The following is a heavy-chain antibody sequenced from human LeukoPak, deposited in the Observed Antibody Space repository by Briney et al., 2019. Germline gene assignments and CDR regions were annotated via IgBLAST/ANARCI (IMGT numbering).Heavy chain of an antibody. J-gene: IGHJ4*02. D-gene: IGHD4-11*01. Sequence: ASVKVSCKASGYTFTGYGISWVRQAPGQGLEWMGWISADSGNTNYAQRLQGRVTMTTDTSTTTAYMELRSLRSDDTAVYYCARGLLLVDWGDDYSNLFDYWGEGTLFTVSS. CDR1: GYTFTGYG. CDR3: ARGLLLVDWGDDYSNLFDY. V-gene: IGHV1-18*01. CDR2: ISADSGNT.